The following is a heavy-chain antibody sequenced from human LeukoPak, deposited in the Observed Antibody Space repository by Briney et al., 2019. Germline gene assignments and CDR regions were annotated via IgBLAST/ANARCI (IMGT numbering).Heavy chain of an antibody. J-gene: IGHJ6*03. CDR3: ARGRGSGDYYYYMDV. CDR1: GYTFTGYY. D-gene: IGHD3-10*01. Sequence: AASVKVSCKASGYTFTGYYMHWVRQAPGQGLEWMGWISPNSGGTNYAQKFQGRVTMTRDTSISTAYMELSRLRSDDTAVYYCARGRGSGDYYYYMDVWGKGTTVTVSS. CDR2: ISPNSGGT. V-gene: IGHV1-2*02.